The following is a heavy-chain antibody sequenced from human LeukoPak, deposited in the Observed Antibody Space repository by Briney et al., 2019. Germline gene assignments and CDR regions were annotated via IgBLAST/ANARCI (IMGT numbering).Heavy chain of an antibody. V-gene: IGHV3-30*04. CDR3: ARVYCGADCYNNYYYGMDV. CDR2: ISYDGSHK. Sequence: GRSLRLSCAASGFTFSRYAMHWVRQAPGKGLEWVAAISYDGSHKFYADSVKGRFTISRDKSNSTLFLQLNSLRPEATAVYYCARVYCGADCYNNYYYGMDVWGQGTTVTVSS. J-gene: IGHJ6*02. CDR1: GFTFSRYA. D-gene: IGHD2-21*02.